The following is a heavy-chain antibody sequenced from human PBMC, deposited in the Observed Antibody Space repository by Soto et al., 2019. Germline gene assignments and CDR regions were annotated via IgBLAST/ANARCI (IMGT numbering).Heavy chain of an antibody. Sequence: QALSLTCAISVDSASSNRVTCNWTCQSPSRGLEWLGRTYYRSKWYNDYAESVKSRITINPDTSKNQFSLHLNSVTPEDTAVYYCVRDMQLWRLDSWGQGTLVTVSS. J-gene: IGHJ4*02. CDR2: TYYRSKWYN. CDR3: VRDMQLWRLDS. CDR1: VDSASSNRVT. V-gene: IGHV6-1*01. D-gene: IGHD2-21*01.